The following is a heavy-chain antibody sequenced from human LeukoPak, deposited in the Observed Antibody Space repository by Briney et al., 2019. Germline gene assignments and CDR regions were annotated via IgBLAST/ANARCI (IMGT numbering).Heavy chain of an antibody. Sequence: SETLSLTCGVSGGSISSYYWAWIRQAPGKGLEWIGYIYYAGSTNYNPSLKSRVTISVDTSKNQFSLNLSSVTAADTAVYYCARLGSSWYFDDWGQGTLVTVSS. CDR3: ARLGSSWYFDD. CDR1: GGSISSYY. J-gene: IGHJ4*02. V-gene: IGHV4-59*08. D-gene: IGHD6-13*01. CDR2: IYYAGST.